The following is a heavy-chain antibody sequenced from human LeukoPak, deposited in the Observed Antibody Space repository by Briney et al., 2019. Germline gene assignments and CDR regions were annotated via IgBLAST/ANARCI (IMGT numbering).Heavy chain of an antibody. CDR3: ARDLAMYSPDLDY. CDR2: INPKTGVT. V-gene: IGHV1-2*02. J-gene: IGHJ4*02. CDR1: GYTFTDYY. D-gene: IGHD1-26*01. Sequence: ASVKVSCKASGYTFTDYYLHWVRQAPGPGLEWMGWINPKTGVTKYAQNFQGSVTRTRDTSISTAYMEVSRLRSDDTAVFYCARDLAMYSPDLDYWGQGTLVTVSS.